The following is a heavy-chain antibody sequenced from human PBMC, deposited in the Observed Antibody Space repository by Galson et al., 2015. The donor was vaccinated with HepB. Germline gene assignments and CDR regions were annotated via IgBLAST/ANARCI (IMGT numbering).Heavy chain of an antibody. J-gene: IGHJ4*02. CDR3: AGVGFFGFGELFYFDY. CDR1: GYTFTSYA. D-gene: IGHD3-10*01. CDR2: INAGNGNT. V-gene: IGHV1-3*01. Sequence: SVKVSCKASGYTFTSYAMHWVRQAPGQRLEWMGWINAGNGNTKYSQKFQGRVTITRDTSASTAYMELSSLRSEETAVYYCAGVGFFGFGELFYFDYWGQGTLVTVSS.